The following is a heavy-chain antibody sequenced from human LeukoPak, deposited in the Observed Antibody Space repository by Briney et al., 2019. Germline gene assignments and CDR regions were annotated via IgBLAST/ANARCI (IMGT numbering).Heavy chain of an antibody. J-gene: IGHJ4*02. D-gene: IGHD3-9*01. CDR2: IRHDGSNK. V-gene: IGHV3-30*02. Sequence: AGGSLRLSCAASGFTFSSYGMHWVRQAPGKGLEWVAFIRHDGSNKYYADSVKGRFTISRDNSKNTLYLQMNSLRAEDTAVYYCAKENRDYDILTGRRGGFDYWGQGTLVTVSS. CDR3: AKENRDYDILTGRRGGFDY. CDR1: GFTFSSYG.